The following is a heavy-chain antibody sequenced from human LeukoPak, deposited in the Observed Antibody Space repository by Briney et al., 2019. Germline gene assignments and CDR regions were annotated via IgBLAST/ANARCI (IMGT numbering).Heavy chain of an antibody. CDR3: ARDRIAGPWLDEYSSSSTFYY. J-gene: IGHJ4*02. V-gene: IGHV1-18*01. CDR2: ISAYNGNT. D-gene: IGHD6-6*01. Sequence: WASVKVSCKASGYTFTSYGISWVRQAPGQGLERMGWISAYNGNTNYAQKLQGRVTMTTDTSTSTAYMELRSLRSDDTAVYYCARDRIAGPWLDEYSSSSTFYYWGQGTLVTVSS. CDR1: GYTFTSYG.